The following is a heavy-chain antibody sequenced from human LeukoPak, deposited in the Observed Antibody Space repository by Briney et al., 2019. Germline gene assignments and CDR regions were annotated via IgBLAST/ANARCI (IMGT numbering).Heavy chain of an antibody. D-gene: IGHD2-21*02. CDR3: ARASEYCGADCYSDY. V-gene: IGHV3-48*04. J-gene: IGHJ4*02. Sequence: PGGSLRLSCAASGFIFSNYGMSWVRQAPGKGLEWVSYISSSSSTIYYADSVKGRFTISRDNAKNSLYLQMNSLRAEDTAVYYCARASEYCGADCYSDYWGQGIRVTVSS. CDR2: ISSSSSTI. CDR1: GFIFSNYG.